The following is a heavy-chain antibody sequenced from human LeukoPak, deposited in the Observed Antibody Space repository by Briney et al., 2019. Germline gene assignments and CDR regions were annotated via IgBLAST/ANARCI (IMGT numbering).Heavy chain of an antibody. V-gene: IGHV5-51*01. CDR1: GYNFAKYW. CDR3: ARHGNYGDY. Sequence: GESLKISCKDSGYNFAKYWIGWVRQMPGKGLEWMGIIYPGDSDTRYSPSFQGQVTISADTSISTAYLQWSSLRASDTAIYYCARHGNYGDYWGQGTQVTVSS. CDR2: IYPGDSDT. J-gene: IGHJ4*02. D-gene: IGHD3-16*01.